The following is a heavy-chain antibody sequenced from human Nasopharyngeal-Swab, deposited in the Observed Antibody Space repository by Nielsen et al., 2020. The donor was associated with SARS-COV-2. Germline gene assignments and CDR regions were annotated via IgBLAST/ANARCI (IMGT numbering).Heavy chain of an antibody. V-gene: IGHV4-39*07. Sequence: WIRQPPGKGMEWIGSIYYSGSTYYNPSLKSRVTISVDTSKNQFSLTLSSVTAADTAVYYCARERGRGGIWNYYYYYMDVWGKGTTVTVSS. CDR2: IYYSGST. J-gene: IGHJ6*03. CDR3: ARERGRGGIWNYYYYYMDV. D-gene: IGHD3-16*01.